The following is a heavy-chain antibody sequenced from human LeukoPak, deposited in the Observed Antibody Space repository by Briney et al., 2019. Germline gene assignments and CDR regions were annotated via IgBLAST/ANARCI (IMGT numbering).Heavy chain of an antibody. CDR2: IYYSGST. CDR3: ARDQKDIVVVVAATPSGGFDP. J-gene: IGHJ5*02. D-gene: IGHD2-15*01. Sequence: SETLSLTCTVSGDSINDYYWSWIRQPPGNRLEGIGWIYYSGSTMYSPSLESRVTISLDTSKNQFSLKLSSVTAADTAVYYCARDQKDIVVVVAATPSGGFDPWGQGTLVTVSS. V-gene: IGHV4-59*12. CDR1: GDSINDYY.